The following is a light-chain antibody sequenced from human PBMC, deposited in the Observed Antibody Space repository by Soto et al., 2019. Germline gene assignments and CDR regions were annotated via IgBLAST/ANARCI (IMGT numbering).Light chain of an antibody. Sequence: EIVITQSPATLSVSPGERATLSCRASQSVSSNLAWYQQKPGQAPRLLIYCASTRATGIPARFSGSGSGTEFTLTISSLQSEDVAVYYCQQYNNWPPGTFGQGTKLEIK. J-gene: IGKJ2*02. CDR1: QSVSSN. V-gene: IGKV3-15*01. CDR3: QQYNNWPPGT. CDR2: CAS.